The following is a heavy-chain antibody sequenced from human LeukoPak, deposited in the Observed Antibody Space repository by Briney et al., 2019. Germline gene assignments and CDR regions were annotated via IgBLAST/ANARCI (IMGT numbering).Heavy chain of an antibody. J-gene: IGHJ3*02. D-gene: IGHD4-17*01. Sequence: GGSLRLSCAASGFTFSSYGMHWVRQAPGKGLEWVAVIWYDGSNKYYADSVKGRFTISRDNSKNTLYLQMNSLKTEDTAVYYCTRHHPDYGDYILGDDAFDIWGQGTMVTVSS. CDR3: TRHHPDYGDYILGDDAFDI. CDR1: GFTFSSYG. CDR2: IWYDGSNK. V-gene: IGHV3-33*01.